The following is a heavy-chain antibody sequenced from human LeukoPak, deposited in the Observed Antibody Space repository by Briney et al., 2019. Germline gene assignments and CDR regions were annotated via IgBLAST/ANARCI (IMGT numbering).Heavy chain of an antibody. CDR1: GGTFSSYA. J-gene: IGHJ2*01. CDR2: IIPIFGTA. CDR3: ARDYYYDSSRRYFDL. Sequence: GASVKVSCKASGGTFSSYATSWVRQAPGQGLEWMGGIIPIFGTANYAQKFQGRVTITADESTSTAYMELSSLRSEDTAEYYCARDYYYDSSRRYFDLWGRGTLVTVSS. V-gene: IGHV1-69*13. D-gene: IGHD3-22*01.